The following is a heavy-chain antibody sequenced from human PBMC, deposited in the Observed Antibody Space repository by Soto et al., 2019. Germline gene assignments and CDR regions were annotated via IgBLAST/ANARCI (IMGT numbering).Heavy chain of an antibody. D-gene: IGHD6-13*01. CDR2: ISGSGGST. CDR1: GFTFSSYA. Sequence: GGSLRLSCAASGFTFSSYAMSWVRQAPGKGLEWVSAISGSGGSTYYADSVKGRFTISRDNSKDTLYLQMNSLRAEDKAVYYCAKDQVNFLAAAGTGVYYYYCMDVWGQRTTVTVSS. V-gene: IGHV3-23*01. CDR3: AKDQVNFLAAAGTGVYYYYCMDV. J-gene: IGHJ6*02.